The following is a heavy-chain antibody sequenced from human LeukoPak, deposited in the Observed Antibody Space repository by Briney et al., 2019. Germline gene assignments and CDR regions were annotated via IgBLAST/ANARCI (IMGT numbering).Heavy chain of an antibody. D-gene: IGHD3-22*01. CDR1: GGSISSYY. J-gene: IGHJ3*02. Sequence: SETLSLTCTVSGGSISSYYWSWIRQPAGMGLEWIGRIYTSGSTNYNPSLKSRVTISVDKSKNQFSLKLSSVTAADTAVYYCARVAPYVSSGIGAFDIWGQGTMVTVSS. CDR3: ARVAPYVSSGIGAFDI. V-gene: IGHV4-4*07. CDR2: IYTSGST.